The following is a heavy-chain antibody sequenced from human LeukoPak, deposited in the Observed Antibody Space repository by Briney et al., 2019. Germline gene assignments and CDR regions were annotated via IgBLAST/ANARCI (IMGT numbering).Heavy chain of an antibody. V-gene: IGHV1-58*01. Sequence: SVKVSCKASGFTFTSSAVQWVRQARGRRLEWIGWIVVGSGNTNYAQKFQERVTITRDMSTSTAYMELSSLRSEDTAVYYCTAGYLPAANYYYYYYMDVWGKGTTVTVSS. CDR3: TAGYLPAANYYYYYYMDV. J-gene: IGHJ6*03. CDR2: IVVGSGNT. D-gene: IGHD2-2*01. CDR1: GFTFTSSA.